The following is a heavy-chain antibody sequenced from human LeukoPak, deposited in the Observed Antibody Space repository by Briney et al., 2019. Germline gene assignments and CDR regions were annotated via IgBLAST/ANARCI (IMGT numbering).Heavy chain of an antibody. CDR1: GVSISSYY. J-gene: IGHJ4*02. Sequence: SETLSLTCTVSGVSISSYYCSWIRQPAGKALEWIGHINTSGNTHYNPSLTSRVTMSVDTSKNQFSLKLNSVTAADTAIYYCARDSSSWYVAQWGQGTLVTVSS. CDR3: ARDSSSWYVAQ. CDR2: INTSGNT. V-gene: IGHV4-4*07. D-gene: IGHD6-13*01.